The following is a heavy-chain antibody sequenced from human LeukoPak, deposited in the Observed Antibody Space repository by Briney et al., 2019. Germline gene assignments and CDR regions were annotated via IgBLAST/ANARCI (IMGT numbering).Heavy chain of an antibody. J-gene: IGHJ4*02. Sequence: GGSLRLSCAASGFTFSSYGMHWVRQAPGKGLEWVAVISYDGSNKYYADSVKGRFTISRDNSKNTLYLQMNSLRAEDTAVYYCAKSSLSGWYDYWGQGTLVTVSS. CDR3: AKSSLSGWYDY. V-gene: IGHV3-30*18. D-gene: IGHD6-19*01. CDR2: ISYDGSNK. CDR1: GFTFSSYG.